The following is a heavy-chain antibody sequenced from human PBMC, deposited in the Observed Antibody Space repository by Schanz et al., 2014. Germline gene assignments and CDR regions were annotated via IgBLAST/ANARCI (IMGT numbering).Heavy chain of an antibody. V-gene: IGHV1-69*10. J-gene: IGHJ5*02. D-gene: IGHD3-22*01. CDR3: AREVGLYDRGWFDP. CDR2: IIPVLAIA. Sequence: QVQLVQSGAEVKKPGASVKVSCKASGYTFISYGIKWVRQAPGQGLEWMGWIIPVLAIADYAQKFQGRVTITADKSTSTAYMELTSLRSEDTAVYYCAREVGLYDRGWFDPWGQGTLVTVSS. CDR1: GYTFISYG.